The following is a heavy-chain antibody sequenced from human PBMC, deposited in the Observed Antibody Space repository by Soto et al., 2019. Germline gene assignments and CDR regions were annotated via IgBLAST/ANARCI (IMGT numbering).Heavy chain of an antibody. CDR2: IMPVFATP. Sequence: QVQLVQSGAEVKKPGSSVKVSCKASGGTFSTSAISWVRQAPGQGLEWVGGIMPVFATPDYAQKFQGRVTISADESTTTAYLELTSLRTDDTAVYYCARDKDRQQLGGNYYYILDVGGQGTAIIVSS. CDR3: ARDKDRQQLGGNYYYILDV. J-gene: IGHJ6*02. CDR1: GGTFSTSA. D-gene: IGHD3-3*02. V-gene: IGHV1-69*12.